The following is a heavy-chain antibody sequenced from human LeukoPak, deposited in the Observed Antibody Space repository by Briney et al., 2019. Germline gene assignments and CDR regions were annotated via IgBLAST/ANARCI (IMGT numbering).Heavy chain of an antibody. CDR3: AKWDAYIES. CDR2: IRGSGDST. Sequence: PGGSLRLSCVASGFTFSIYAMTWVRQAPGKGLEWVLAIRGSGDSTYYADSVKGRFTISRDNSQSTLYLQMNSLRADDTAVYYCAKWDAYIESWGQGTLVTVSS. V-gene: IGHV3-23*01. CDR1: GFTFSIYA. D-gene: IGHD3-16*01. J-gene: IGHJ5*02.